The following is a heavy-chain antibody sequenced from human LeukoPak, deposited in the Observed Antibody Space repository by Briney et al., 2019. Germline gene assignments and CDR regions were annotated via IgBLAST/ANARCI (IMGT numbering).Heavy chain of an antibody. D-gene: IGHD4-17*01. CDR3: AARQDYGQSDGAFDI. Sequence: PSETLSLACIVSGDSITIISHYWGWIRQPPGKGLEWIGSIYYSGSTYYNPSLKSRVTISVDTFKSQFSLKLSSVTAADTAVYYCAARQDYGQSDGAFDIWGQGTMVTVSS. J-gene: IGHJ3*02. V-gene: IGHV4-39*01. CDR1: GDSITIISHY. CDR2: IYYSGST.